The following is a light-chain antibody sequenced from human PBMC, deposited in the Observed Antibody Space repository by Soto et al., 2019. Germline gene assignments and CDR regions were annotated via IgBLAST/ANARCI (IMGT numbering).Light chain of an antibody. J-gene: IGKJ2*01. Sequence: EILVTQSPATLSVSPGERATLSCRASQSVYSNLAWYQHKPGQAPRLLIYGASTRATGVPARFSGSGSGTEFTLTISSLQSEDFAVYYCQHYGRWQYTFGQGTKLEIK. CDR3: QHYGRWQYT. CDR2: GAS. CDR1: QSVYSN. V-gene: IGKV3-15*01.